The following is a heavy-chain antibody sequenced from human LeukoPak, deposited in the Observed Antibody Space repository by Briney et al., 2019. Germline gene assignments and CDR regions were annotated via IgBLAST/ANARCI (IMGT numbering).Heavy chain of an antibody. CDR3: ARAGRAQNFDY. V-gene: IGHV4-59*13. CDR1: GGSISSYY. Sequence: PSETLSLTCTVSGGSISSYYWSWIRQPPGKGLEWIGYIYYDGSTNYNPSLKSRLTISVDTSKNQFSLKLSSVTAADTAMYYCARAGRAQNFDYWGQGTQVTVSS. J-gene: IGHJ4*02. CDR2: IYYDGST.